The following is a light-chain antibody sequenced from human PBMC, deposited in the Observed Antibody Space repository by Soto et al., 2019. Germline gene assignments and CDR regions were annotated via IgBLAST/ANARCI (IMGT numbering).Light chain of an antibody. J-gene: IGKJ1*01. CDR2: GPS. CDR3: HQYNDWPPA. V-gene: IGKV3-15*01. CDR1: QSVSTN. Sequence: EIVVTQSPATVSVSPGERATLSCRASQSVSTNVAWYQQKPGQAPRLLIYGPSTRASGIPARFSGSGSGREFTLTISSVQTEDFAVYYCHQYNDWPPAFGQGTKVDIK.